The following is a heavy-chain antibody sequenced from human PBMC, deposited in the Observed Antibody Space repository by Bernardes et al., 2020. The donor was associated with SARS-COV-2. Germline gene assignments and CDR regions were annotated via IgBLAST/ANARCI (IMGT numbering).Heavy chain of an antibody. CDR1: GFTFSSYD. V-gene: IGHV3-13*01. CDR3: ARGGTGTTYYYYYGMDV. D-gene: IGHD1-1*01. J-gene: IGHJ6*02. Sequence: GGSLRLSCAASGFTFSSYDVHWVRQATGKGLEWVSAIGTAGDTYYPGSVKGRFTISRENAKNSLYLQMNSLRAGDTAVYYCARGGTGTTYYYYYGMDVWGQGTTVTVSS. CDR2: IGTAGDT.